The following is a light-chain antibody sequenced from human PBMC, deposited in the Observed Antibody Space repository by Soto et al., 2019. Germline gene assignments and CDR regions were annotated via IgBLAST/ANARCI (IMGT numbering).Light chain of an antibody. Sequence: DIQMTQSPSTLSASVGERVTITCRASQSITTWLAWYQQKPGKAPKLLIYKASSLEGGVPSRFSGSGSGTEFNITISSLQPDDFANYYCQKYNTYPLTFGGGTTVEIK. V-gene: IGKV1-5*03. CDR1: QSITTW. J-gene: IGKJ4*01. CDR3: QKYNTYPLT. CDR2: KAS.